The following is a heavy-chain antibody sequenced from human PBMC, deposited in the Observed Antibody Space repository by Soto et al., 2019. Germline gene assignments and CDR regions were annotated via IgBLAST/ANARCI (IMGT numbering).Heavy chain of an antibody. CDR3: AREVSSFGSNLFDS. Sequence: QVQLQESGPGLIKPSETLSVTCSVSGTSIRGYYWTWIRQPPGKGLEWIGYIYYTGTTKYNPSLKSRVTISVDTSKNQFSLRLNSVTAADTAVYYCAREVSSFGSNLFDSWGQGALVTVSS. V-gene: IGHV4-59*01. CDR2: IYYTGTT. CDR1: GTSIRGYY. D-gene: IGHD3-10*01. J-gene: IGHJ4*02.